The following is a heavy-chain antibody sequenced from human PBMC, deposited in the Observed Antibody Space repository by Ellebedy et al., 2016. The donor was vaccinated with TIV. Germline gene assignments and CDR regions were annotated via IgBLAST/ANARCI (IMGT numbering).Heavy chain of an antibody. CDR1: GGSISSYY. J-gene: IGHJ4*02. D-gene: IGHD5-24*01. CDR3: ARAAATIDY. Sequence: SETLSLXCTVSGGSISSYYWSWIRQPPGKGLEWIGEINHSGSTNYNPSLKSRVTISVDTSKNQFSLKLSSVTAADTAVYYCARAAATIDYWGQGTLVTVSS. CDR2: INHSGST. V-gene: IGHV4-34*01.